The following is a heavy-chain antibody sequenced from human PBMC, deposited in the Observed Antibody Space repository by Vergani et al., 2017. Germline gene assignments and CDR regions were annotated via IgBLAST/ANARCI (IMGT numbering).Heavy chain of an antibody. J-gene: IGHJ4*02. CDR1: GFIFSDYY. CDR3: ARVIAVTGCFFDY. V-gene: IGHV3-11*01. CDR2: ITSGGSSI. D-gene: IGHD6-19*01. Sequence: QVQLVESGGGLVKPGGSLRLSCAASGFIFSDYYMSWIRQAPGKGLEWVSYITSGGSSIYYADSVKGRFTIPRDNAENSLYLQMNSLRAEDTAVYYCARVIAVTGCFFDYWGQGTLVTVSS.